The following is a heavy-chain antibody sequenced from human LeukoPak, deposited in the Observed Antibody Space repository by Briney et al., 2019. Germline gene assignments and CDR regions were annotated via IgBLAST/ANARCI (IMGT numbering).Heavy chain of an antibody. D-gene: IGHD3-9*01. CDR2: IKSKTDGGTT. V-gene: IGHV3-15*01. Sequence: GGSLTLSCAASGFTFSNAWMTWVRQAPGKGLEWVGRIKSKTDGGTTDYAAPVKDRFTISRDDSKNTMYVQMNSLKTEDTAVYYCTTAVYLTGYEYWGQGTLVTVSS. J-gene: IGHJ4*02. CDR1: GFTFSNAW. CDR3: TTAVYLTGYEY.